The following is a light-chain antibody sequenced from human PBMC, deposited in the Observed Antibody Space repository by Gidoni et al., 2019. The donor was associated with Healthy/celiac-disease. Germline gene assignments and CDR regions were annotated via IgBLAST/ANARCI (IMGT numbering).Light chain of an antibody. J-gene: IGKJ1*01. CDR2: DAS. CDR3: QQRSNWPKT. V-gene: IGKV3-11*01. CDR1: QSVSSY. Sequence: EIVLTQSPATLSLSPGERATLSCRASQSVSSYLAWYQQKPGQAPRLRIYDASNRATGIPARFSGSGSGTDFTLTISSLEPEDFAVYYCQQRSNWPKTFGQXTKVEIK.